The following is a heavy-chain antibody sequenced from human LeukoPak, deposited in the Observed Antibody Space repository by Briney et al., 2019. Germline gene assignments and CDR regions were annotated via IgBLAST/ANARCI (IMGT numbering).Heavy chain of an antibody. V-gene: IGHV1-3*01. D-gene: IGHD6-13*01. CDR2: INAGNGNT. CDR3: ARDIDRVFNWFDP. J-gene: IGHJ5*02. CDR1: GYIFTSYA. Sequence: ASVKVSCKASGYIFTSYAMHWVRQAPGQRLEWMGWINAGNGNTKYSQKFQGRVTITRDTSATTVNMELSSLRSEDTAVYYCARDIDRVFNWFDPWGQGTLVTVSS.